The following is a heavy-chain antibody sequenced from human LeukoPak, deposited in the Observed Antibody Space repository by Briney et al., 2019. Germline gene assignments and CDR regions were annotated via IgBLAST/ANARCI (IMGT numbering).Heavy chain of an antibody. J-gene: IGHJ4*02. Sequence: SVKVSCKASGGTFSSYAISWVRQAPGQGLEWMGRIIPIFGTANYAQKFQGRVTITTDESTSTAYMELRSLRSDDTAVYYCARVSGVLTLFDYWGQGTLVTVSS. CDR1: GGTFSSYA. D-gene: IGHD3-10*01. V-gene: IGHV1-69*05. CDR3: ARVSGVLTLFDY. CDR2: IIPIFGTA.